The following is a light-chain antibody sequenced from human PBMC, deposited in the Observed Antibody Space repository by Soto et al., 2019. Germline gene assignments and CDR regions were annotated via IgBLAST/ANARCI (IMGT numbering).Light chain of an antibody. CDR3: QQYETFSGT. J-gene: IGKJ1*01. V-gene: IGKV1-17*01. CDR1: QGIRND. CDR2: AAS. Sequence: DIQITQSPSSLSASVGARVTITCRASQGIRNDLGWYQQKPGKAPKRLIYAASSLQSGVPSTFSGSGSGTDFTLTISSLQPEDFATYYCQQYETFSGTFGPGTKVDI.